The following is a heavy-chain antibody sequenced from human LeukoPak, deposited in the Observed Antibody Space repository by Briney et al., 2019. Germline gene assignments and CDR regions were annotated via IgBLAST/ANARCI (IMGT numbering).Heavy chain of an antibody. CDR1: GGSISSSSYY. V-gene: IGHV4-39*01. Sequence: KPSETLSLTCTVSGGSISSSSYYWGWIRQPPGKGLEWLGGIYYSGSTYYNPSLRGRVTISVDTSKNQFSLKLSSVTAADTAVYYCARRRANWYFDLWGRGTLVTVSS. CDR3: ARRRANWYFDL. J-gene: IGHJ2*01. CDR2: IYYSGST.